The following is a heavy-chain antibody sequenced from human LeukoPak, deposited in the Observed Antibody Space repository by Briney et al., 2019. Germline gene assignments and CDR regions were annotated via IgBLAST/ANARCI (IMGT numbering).Heavy chain of an antibody. CDR3: ARGFRGRFSVWDAFQI. V-gene: IGHV4-38-2*02. Sequence: SETLSLTCTVSGYPISSGYYWGWIRQPPGKGLEWIGTIYHGGSTDYNPSLKSRVIISVDTSKNQFSLKLTSVTAADTAVYYCARGFRGRFSVWDAFQIWGQGTMVTVSS. CDR2: IYHGGST. D-gene: IGHD3-10*01. J-gene: IGHJ3*02. CDR1: GYPISSGYY.